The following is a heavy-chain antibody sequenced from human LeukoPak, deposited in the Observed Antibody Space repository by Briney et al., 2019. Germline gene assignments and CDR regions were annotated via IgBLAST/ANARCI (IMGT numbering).Heavy chain of an antibody. V-gene: IGHV3-48*03. CDR3: ARVRIQLWPSDYYYMDV. CDR1: GFTFSSYE. D-gene: IGHD5-18*01. Sequence: GGSLRLSCAASGFTFSSYEMNWVRQAPGKGLEWVSYISSSGSTIYYADSVKGRFTISRDNAKNSLYLQMNSLRAEDTAVFYCARVRIQLWPSDYYYMDVWGKGTTVTVSS. CDR2: ISSSGSTI. J-gene: IGHJ6*03.